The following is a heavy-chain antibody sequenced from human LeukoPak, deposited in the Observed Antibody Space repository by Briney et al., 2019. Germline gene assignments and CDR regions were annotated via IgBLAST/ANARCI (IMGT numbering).Heavy chain of an antibody. CDR1: GFTFSSYS. CDR2: ISSSSSYI. V-gene: IGHV3-21*01. CDR3: ARDSGYFAWYVDL. Sequence: PGGSLRLSCAASGFTFSSYSMNWVRQAPGKGLEWVSSISSSSSYIYYADSVKGRFTISRDNARNSLYLQMNSLRAEDTAVYYCARDSGYFAWYVDLWGRGTLVTVSS. J-gene: IGHJ2*01. D-gene: IGHD3-22*01.